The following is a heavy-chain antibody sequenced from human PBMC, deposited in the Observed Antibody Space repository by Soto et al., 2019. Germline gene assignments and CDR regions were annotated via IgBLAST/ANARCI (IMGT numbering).Heavy chain of an antibody. CDR2: IIPIFGTA. D-gene: IGHD1-20*01. CDR1: GGRFRSYA. J-gene: IGHJ4*02. CDR3: ASSINRDGGIFDY. V-gene: IGHV1-69*13. Sequence: GTSVKLSCEACGGRFRSYAISWVRQAPGQGLEWMGGIIPIFGTANYAQKFQGRVTITADESTSTAYMELSSLRSEDTAVYYCASSINRDGGIFDYWGQGTLVTVSS.